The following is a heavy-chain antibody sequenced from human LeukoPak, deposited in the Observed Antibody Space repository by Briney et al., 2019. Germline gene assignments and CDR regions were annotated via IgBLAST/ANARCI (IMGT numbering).Heavy chain of an antibody. V-gene: IGHV3-74*01. CDR2: INSDGSST. D-gene: IGHD6-6*01. CDR1: GFTFSSYW. CDR3: ARLGDRQVLGN. J-gene: IGHJ4*02. Sequence: GGSLRLSCAASGFTFSSYWMHWVRQAPGKGLVWVSRINSDGSSTSYADSVKGRFTISRDNAKNSLYLQMNNLRAEDTAMYYCARLGDRQVLGNWGQGTLVTVSS.